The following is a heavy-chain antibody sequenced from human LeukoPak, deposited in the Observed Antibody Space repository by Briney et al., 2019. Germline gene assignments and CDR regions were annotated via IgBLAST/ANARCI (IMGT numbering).Heavy chain of an antibody. CDR3: ARGSGSGRIDY. CDR2: INPNSGGT. V-gene: IGHV1-2*02. J-gene: IGHJ4*02. CDR1: GYTFTDYY. D-gene: IGHD3-10*01. Sequence: ASVKVSCKASGYTFTDYYMHWVRQAPGQGLEWMGWINPNSGGTIYAQKFQGRVTMTRDTSISTAYMELSRLRSDDTAVYYCARGSGSGRIDYWGQGTLVTVSS.